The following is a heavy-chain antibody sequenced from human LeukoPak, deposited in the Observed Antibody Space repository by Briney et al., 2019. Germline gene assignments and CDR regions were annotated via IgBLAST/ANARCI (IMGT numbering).Heavy chain of an antibody. D-gene: IGHD3-3*01. CDR1: GGSISSGDHY. CDR3: ARGGTIFGVVLFDP. J-gene: IGHJ5*02. Sequence: SETLSLTCTVSGGSISSGDHYWSWIRQPPGKGLEWIGYIYYSGSTYYNPSLKSRVTISVDTSKNQFSLKLSSVTAADTAVYYCARGGTIFGVVLFDPWGQGTLVTVSS. CDR2: IYYSGST. V-gene: IGHV4-30-4*08.